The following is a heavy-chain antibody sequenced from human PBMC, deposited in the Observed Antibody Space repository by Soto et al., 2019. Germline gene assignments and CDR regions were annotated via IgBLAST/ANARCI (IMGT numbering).Heavy chain of an antibody. CDR3: ARDEGSSDYFDY. V-gene: IGHV4-31*03. CDR2: IYYSGST. J-gene: IGHJ4*02. Sequence: SETLSLTCTVSGGSISSGGYYWSWIRQHPGKGLEWIGYIYYSGSTNYNPSLKSRVAISVDTSKNQFSLKLSSVTAADTAVYYCARDEGSSDYFDYWGQGTLVTVSS. D-gene: IGHD6-13*01. CDR1: GGSISSGGYY.